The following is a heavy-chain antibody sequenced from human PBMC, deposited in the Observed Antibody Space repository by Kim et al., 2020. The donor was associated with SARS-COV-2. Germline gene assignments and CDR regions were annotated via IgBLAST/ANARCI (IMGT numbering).Heavy chain of an antibody. D-gene: IGHD3-22*01. CDR3: ARGISSGYYNFDY. J-gene: IGHJ4*02. Sequence: YAQKLQGRVTMTGDTSTSTVYMGLSSLRAEDTAVYYCARGISSGYYNFDYWGQGTLVTVSS. V-gene: IGHV1-46*01.